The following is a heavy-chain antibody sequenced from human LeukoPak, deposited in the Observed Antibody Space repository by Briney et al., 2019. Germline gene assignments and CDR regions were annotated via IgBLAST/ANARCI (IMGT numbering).Heavy chain of an antibody. V-gene: IGHV3-64*01. CDR3: ARGGLVGPTPYLDS. J-gene: IGHJ4*02. D-gene: IGHD1-26*01. CDR1: GFTFSTYS. CDR2: INNNGDRT. Sequence: GGSLRLSCAASGFTFSTYSMYWVRQAPGRGPEYVSGINNNGDRTYYAKSVKGRFTISRDNSKNTLYLQVGSLRAEDMAVYYCARGGLVGPTPYLDSWGQGTLVTVSS.